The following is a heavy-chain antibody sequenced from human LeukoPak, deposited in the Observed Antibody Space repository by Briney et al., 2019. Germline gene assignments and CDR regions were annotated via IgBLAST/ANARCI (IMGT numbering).Heavy chain of an antibody. J-gene: IGHJ6*02. V-gene: IGHV4-39*01. CDR2: IYYSGST. CDR1: GGSISSSDYY. CDR3: ARSRYYGSGSYYLYYYYYGMDV. D-gene: IGHD3-10*01. Sequence: SETLSLTCTVSGGSISSSDYYWGWIRQPPGKGLEWIGSIYYSGSTYYNPSLKSRVTISVDTSKNQFSLKLSSVTAADTAVYYCARSRYYGSGSYYLYYYYYGMDVWGQGTTVTVSS.